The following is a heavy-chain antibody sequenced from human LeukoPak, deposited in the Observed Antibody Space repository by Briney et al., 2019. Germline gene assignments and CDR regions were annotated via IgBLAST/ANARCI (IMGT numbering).Heavy chain of an antibody. J-gene: IGHJ6*03. Sequence: GGSLRLSCAASGFTFSSYSMNWVRQAPGKGLEGFSSISISSSYIYYADSVKGRFTISRDNAKNSLYLQMNSLRAEDTAVYYCARDLRGVSSGFPLVHYYYYYMDVWGKGTTVTVSS. CDR1: GFTFSSYS. CDR2: ISISSSYI. CDR3: ARDLRGVSSGFPLVHYYYYYMDV. V-gene: IGHV3-21*01. D-gene: IGHD3-10*01.